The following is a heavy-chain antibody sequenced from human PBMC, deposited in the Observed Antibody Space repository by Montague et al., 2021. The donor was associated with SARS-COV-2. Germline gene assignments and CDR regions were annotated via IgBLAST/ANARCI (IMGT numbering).Heavy chain of an antibody. D-gene: IGHD2/OR15-2a*01. CDR3: ARDSYYFGPGRENLGAFAP. Sequence: SETLSLTCSVSGDSITPYGDFIGGYFWSWIRQPAGKGLEWIGRIYANGNFDYNPSLNSRVSMSMDTSKQEFSMRLISVTAADTAVYYCARDSYYFGPGRENLGAFAPWGQGILVTVSS. J-gene: IGHJ5*02. V-gene: IGHV4-4*07. CDR1: GDSITPYGDFIGGYF. CDR2: IYANGNF.